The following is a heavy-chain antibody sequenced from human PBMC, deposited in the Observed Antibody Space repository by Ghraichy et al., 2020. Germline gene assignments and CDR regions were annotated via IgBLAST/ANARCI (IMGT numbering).Heavy chain of an antibody. CDR1: AFTFSSYA. J-gene: IGHJ3*02. Sequence: GGSLRLSCAASAFTFSSYAMTWVRQAPGKGLEWVSTIRGSGSSTYYTDSVKGRFTISRDNSKNTLYLQMNSLRAEDTAVYYGAKDRDYYDSSGYYFNAFDIWGQGTLVTVSS. D-gene: IGHD3-22*01. CDR2: IRGSGSST. CDR3: AKDRDYYDSSGYYFNAFDI. V-gene: IGHV3-23*01.